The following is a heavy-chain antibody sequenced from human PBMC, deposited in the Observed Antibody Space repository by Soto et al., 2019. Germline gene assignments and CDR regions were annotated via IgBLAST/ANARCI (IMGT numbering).Heavy chain of an antibody. V-gene: IGHV3-23*01. D-gene: IGHD3-22*01. CDR1: GFAFGAYA. Sequence: EVQLLESGGGLVQPGGSLRLSCAASGFAFGAYAMTWVRQAPGKGLEWVSVISGAGGNTYYADSVKGRFTISRDNANNSLYLQMNSLRAEDTATYYCVRDGLDYYDTERLYFDNWGQGTLVTVSS. J-gene: IGHJ4*02. CDR2: ISGAGGNT. CDR3: VRDGLDYYDTERLYFDN.